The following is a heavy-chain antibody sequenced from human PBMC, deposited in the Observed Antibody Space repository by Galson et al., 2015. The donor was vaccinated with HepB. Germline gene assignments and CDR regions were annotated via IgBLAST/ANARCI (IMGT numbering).Heavy chain of an antibody. D-gene: IGHD3-16*01. CDR3: AVRGGS. J-gene: IGHJ4*02. V-gene: IGHV3-74*01. CDR2: IKSDGSDT. Sequence: SLRLSCAASGFTFSDYWMYWARQAPGKGLDWVSRIKSDGSDTYYADSVKGRFTISRDDGKNTLFLQMNSLRAEDTAVYHCAVRGGSWGQGTLVTVSS. CDR1: GFTFSDYW.